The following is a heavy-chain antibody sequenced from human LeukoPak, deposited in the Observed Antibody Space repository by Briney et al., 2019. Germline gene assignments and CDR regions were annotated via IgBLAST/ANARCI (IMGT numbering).Heavy chain of an antibody. Sequence: ASVKVSCKASGYTLTGYYMHWVRQAPGQGLEWMGWINPNSGGTNYAQKFQGWVTMTRDTSISTAYMELSRLRSDDTAVYYCARGAFITMIVSPFDYWGQGTLVTVSS. V-gene: IGHV1-2*04. D-gene: IGHD3-22*01. J-gene: IGHJ4*02. CDR2: INPNSGGT. CDR3: ARGAFITMIVSPFDY. CDR1: GYTLTGYY.